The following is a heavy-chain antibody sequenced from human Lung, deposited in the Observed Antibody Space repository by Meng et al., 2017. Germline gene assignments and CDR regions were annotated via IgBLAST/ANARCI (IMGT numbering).Heavy chain of an antibody. J-gene: IGHJ4*02. CDR3: ARGPTTMAHDFDY. CDR1: GGSFSDYY. CDR2: INHSGST. Sequence: QVRLQRWGAGRFKPSETLSLTCVVSGGSFSDYYWSWIRQSPGKGLEWIGEINHSGSTNYNPSLESRATISVDTSQNNLSLKLSSVTAADSAVYYCARGPTTMAHDFDYWGQGTLVTVSS. D-gene: IGHD4-11*01. V-gene: IGHV4-34*01.